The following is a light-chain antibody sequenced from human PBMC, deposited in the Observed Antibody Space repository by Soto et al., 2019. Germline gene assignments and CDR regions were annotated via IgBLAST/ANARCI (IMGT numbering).Light chain of an antibody. CDR1: SSNIGSNT. J-gene: IGLJ3*02. Sequence: QSVLTQPPSASGTPGQWVTISCSGSSSNIGSNTINWYQQFPGTAPKLVIYSNNERPSGVPDRFSGSKSGTSASLAIGGLQSEDEADYYCSAWDDSLNGVVFGGGTKVTVL. CDR3: SAWDDSLNGVV. CDR2: SNN. V-gene: IGLV1-44*01.